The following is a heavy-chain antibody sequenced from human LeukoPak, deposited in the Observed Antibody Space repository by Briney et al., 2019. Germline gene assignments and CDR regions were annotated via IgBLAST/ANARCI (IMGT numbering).Heavy chain of an antibody. CDR2: LSGSGITT. CDR3: AKGIYSSGWSYFDC. Sequence: GGSLRLSCAASGFTFSNSAMSWVRQAPGKGLEWVSTLSGSGITTYYADSVKGRFTISRDNSKNTLYLQMNSLRAEDTAVYYCAKGIYSSGWSYFDCWGHGTVVAFSS. V-gene: IGHV3-23*01. CDR1: GFTFSNSA. J-gene: IGHJ4*01. D-gene: IGHD6-19*01.